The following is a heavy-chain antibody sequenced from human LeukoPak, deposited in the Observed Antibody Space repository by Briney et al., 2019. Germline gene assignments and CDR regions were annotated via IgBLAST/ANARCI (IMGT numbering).Heavy chain of an antibody. Sequence: SETLSLTCTVSGGSISSYYWSWIRQPAGKGPEWIGRIYTSGSTNYNPSLKSRVTMSVDTSKNQFSLKLSSVTAADTAVYYCARDTPPLWFGEPWGQGTLVTVSS. CDR3: ARDTPPLWFGEP. CDR2: IYTSGST. J-gene: IGHJ4*02. D-gene: IGHD3-10*01. V-gene: IGHV4-4*07. CDR1: GGSISSYY.